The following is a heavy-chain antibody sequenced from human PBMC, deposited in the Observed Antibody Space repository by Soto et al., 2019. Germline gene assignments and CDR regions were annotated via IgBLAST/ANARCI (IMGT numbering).Heavy chain of an antibody. Sequence: PSETLSLSCIVSGGSISNYYWSWIRQPPGKGLEWIGYIYYSGSTNYNPSLTSRVTISVDTSKNQFSLKLSSVTAADTAVYYCARHRYSYGVYYFDYWGQGTLVTVYS. D-gene: IGHD5-18*01. J-gene: IGHJ4*02. V-gene: IGHV4-59*08. CDR1: GGSISNYY. CDR2: IYYSGST. CDR3: ARHRYSYGVYYFDY.